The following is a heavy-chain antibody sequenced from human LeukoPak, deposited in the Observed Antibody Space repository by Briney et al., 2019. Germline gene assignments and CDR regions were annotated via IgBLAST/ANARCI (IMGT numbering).Heavy chain of an antibody. CDR2: MKQDGSEK. V-gene: IGHV3-7*04. J-gene: IGHJ4*02. D-gene: IGHD2-2*02. Sequence: GGSLRLSCAASGFTFSSYWMSWVRQPPGKGLEWVANMKQDGSEKYYVDSVKGRFTISRDNAKNSLYLQMNSLRAEDAAVYYCVRPIPNNYWGQGTPVTVSS. CDR1: GFTFSSYW. CDR3: VRPIPNNY.